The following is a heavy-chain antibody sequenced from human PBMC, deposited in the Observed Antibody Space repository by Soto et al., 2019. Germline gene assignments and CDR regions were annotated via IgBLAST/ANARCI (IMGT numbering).Heavy chain of an antibody. CDR3: ARRMSSSWYFDY. CDR1: GVSISSYY. CDR2: IYYSGST. J-gene: IGHJ4*02. V-gene: IGHV4-59*08. Sequence: SETLSLTCTVSGVSISSYYWSWIRQPPGKGLEWIGYIYYSGSTNYNPSLKSRVTISVDTSKNQFSLKLSSVTAADTAVYYCARRMSSSWYFDYWGQGTLVTVSS. D-gene: IGHD6-13*01.